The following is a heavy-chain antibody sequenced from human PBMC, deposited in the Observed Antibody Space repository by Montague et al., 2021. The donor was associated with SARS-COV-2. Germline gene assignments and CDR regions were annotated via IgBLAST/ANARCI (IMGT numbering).Heavy chain of an antibody. CDR2: ITHRGNT. CDR3: ARGTYSSSGDGPKYYFDY. Sequence: SETLSLTCAVYGGSFSGYCWSWIRQPPGKGLEWIGEITHRGNTNYNPSLKSPVTISVDTSNNQFSLKLSSVTAADTAVHYCARGTYSSSGDGPKYYFDYWGQGTLVTVSS. V-gene: IGHV4-34*01. J-gene: IGHJ4*02. CDR1: GGSFSGYC. D-gene: IGHD6-13*01.